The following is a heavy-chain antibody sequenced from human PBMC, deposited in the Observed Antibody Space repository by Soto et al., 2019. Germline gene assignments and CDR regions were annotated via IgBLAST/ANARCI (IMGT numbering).Heavy chain of an antibody. CDR3: ARGFLGYCSSTSCYGFDP. CDR2: INPSGGST. Sequence: QVQLVQSGAEVKKPGASVKVSCKASGYTFTSYYMHWVRQAPGQGLEWMGIINPSGGSTSYAQKFQGRVTMTRDTSTSTVYMELSSLRSEDTAVYYCARGFLGYCSSTSCYGFDPWGQGTLVTVSS. D-gene: IGHD2-2*01. CDR1: GYTFTSYY. J-gene: IGHJ5*02. V-gene: IGHV1-46*03.